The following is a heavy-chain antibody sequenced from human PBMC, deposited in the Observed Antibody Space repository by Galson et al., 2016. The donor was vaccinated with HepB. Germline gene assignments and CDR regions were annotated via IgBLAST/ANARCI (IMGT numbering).Heavy chain of an antibody. Sequence: SLRLSCAASGFTFHAYAMHWVRQVPGKGLEWVSGIGWNGGSLGSADSVKGRLTISRDNSQNTLYLQMNSLRPEDTAIYYCAKDRWGITAAGTGMDSWVQGTLVTVSS. V-gene: IGHV3-9*01. CDR2: IGWNGGSL. CDR1: GFTFHAYA. CDR3: AKDRWGITAAGTGMDS. J-gene: IGHJ4*02. D-gene: IGHD6-13*01.